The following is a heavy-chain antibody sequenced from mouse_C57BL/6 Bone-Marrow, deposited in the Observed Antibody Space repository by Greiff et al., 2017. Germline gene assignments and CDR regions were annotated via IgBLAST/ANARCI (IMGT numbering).Heavy chain of an antibody. V-gene: IGHV1-72*01. J-gene: IGHJ1*03. CDR2: IDPNSGGP. D-gene: IGHD1-1*01. Sequence: QVQLQQPGAELVKPGASVKLSCKASGYTFTSYWMHWVKQRHGRGLEWNGRIDPNSGGPKSNEKFKSKATLTVDNPSSSAYMQLSRLTSEDAAVYDCARITTVVATDWYFDVWGTGTSVTVSS. CDR1: GYTFTSYW. CDR3: ARITTVVATDWYFDV.